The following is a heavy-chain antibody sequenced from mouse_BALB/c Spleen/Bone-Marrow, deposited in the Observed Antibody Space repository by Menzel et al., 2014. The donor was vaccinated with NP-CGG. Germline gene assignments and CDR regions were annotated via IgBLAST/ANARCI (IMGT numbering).Heavy chain of an antibody. CDR3: ARFPMDY. Sequence: EVKLVESGGGLVQPGGSLRLSCTTYGFTFTDYYMSWVRQPPGKALEWLAFIRNKAYGYTTEYSASVRGRFTISRDNSQSILYLQMNTLRAVDSATYYCARFPMDYWSQTTSLNVSS. J-gene: IGHJ4*01. V-gene: IGHV7-3*02. CDR2: IRNKAYGYTT. CDR1: GFTFTDYY.